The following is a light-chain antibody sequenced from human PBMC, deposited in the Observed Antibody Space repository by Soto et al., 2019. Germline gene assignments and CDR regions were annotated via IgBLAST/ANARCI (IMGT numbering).Light chain of an antibody. J-gene: IGLJ2*01. Sequence: QSVLTQPPSASGTPGQRVTISCSGSSSNIGSNYVYWYQQLPGTAPKLLIYRNNQRPSGVPDRFSGSESGTSASLAISGLRSENEADYYCAAWDDSLSGVVFGGGTKLTLL. CDR1: SSNIGSNY. V-gene: IGLV1-47*01. CDR3: AAWDDSLSGVV. CDR2: RNN.